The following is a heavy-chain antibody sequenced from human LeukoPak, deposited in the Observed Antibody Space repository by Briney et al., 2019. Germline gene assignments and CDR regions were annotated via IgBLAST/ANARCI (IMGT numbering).Heavy chain of an antibody. D-gene: IGHD3-3*01. CDR1: EFTFSSYA. CDR3: AKDAVTIFGVVTPLSEYYFDY. CDR2: ISGSGGST. Sequence: GGSLKLSCAASEFTFSSYAMSWVRQAPGKGLEWVSAISGSGGSTYYADSVKGRFTISRDNSKNTLYLQMNSLRAEDTAVYYCAKDAVTIFGVVTPLSEYYFDYWGQGTLVTVSS. V-gene: IGHV3-23*01. J-gene: IGHJ4*02.